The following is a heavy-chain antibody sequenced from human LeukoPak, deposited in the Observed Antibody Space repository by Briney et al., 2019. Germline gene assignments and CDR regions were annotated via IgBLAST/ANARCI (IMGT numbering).Heavy chain of an antibody. V-gene: IGHV3-48*01. Sequence: GGSLRLSCAVSGFIVSSDYMSWVRQAPGKGLEWVSYISSSSTTIHYADSVKGRFTISRDNAKNSLYLQMNSLRAEDTAVYYCARAGNGGDFDYWGQGTLVTVSS. D-gene: IGHD4-23*01. CDR1: GFIVSSDY. J-gene: IGHJ4*02. CDR2: ISSSSTTI. CDR3: ARAGNGGDFDY.